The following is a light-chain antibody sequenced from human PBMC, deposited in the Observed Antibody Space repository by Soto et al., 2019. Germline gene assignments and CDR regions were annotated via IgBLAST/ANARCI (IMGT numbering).Light chain of an antibody. CDR3: QQYNVYWT. V-gene: IGKV1-5*03. J-gene: IGKJ1*01. CDR1: QSINIW. CDR2: QAS. Sequence: TQMTQSPSTLSASVGDRVTITCRASQSINIWLAWYQQKPGRAPKLLIYQASTLQNGVPSRFSGSGSGTEFTLTISSLQPDDFATYYCQQYNVYWTFGQGTKVDIK.